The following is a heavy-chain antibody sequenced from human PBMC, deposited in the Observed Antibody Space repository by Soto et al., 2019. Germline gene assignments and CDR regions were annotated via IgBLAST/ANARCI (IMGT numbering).Heavy chain of an antibody. CDR3: VRDHGGGGLALEY. Sequence: QVHLEETGGGLVKPGGSLRLSCTASGFIFSDYYMSWIRQAPGKGLEWVSDISNSGRITHHADSVEGRFTISRDTAKDSLYLQMNSLRPEDSAIYYCVRDHGGGGLALEYWGQGTLVTVSS. CDR2: ISNSGRIT. CDR1: GFIFSDYY. J-gene: IGHJ4*02. D-gene: IGHD3-16*01. V-gene: IGHV3-11*01.